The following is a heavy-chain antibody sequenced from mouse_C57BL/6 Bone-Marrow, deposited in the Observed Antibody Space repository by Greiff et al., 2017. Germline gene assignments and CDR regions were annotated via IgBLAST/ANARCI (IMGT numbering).Heavy chain of an antibody. CDR1: GYSITSGYY. Sequence: EVKLQESGPGLVKPSQSLSLTCSVTGYSITSGYYWNWIRQFPGNKLEWMGYISYDGSNNYNPSLKNRISITRDTSKNPFFLKLNSVTTADTATYYCARYRYNGSPWFAYWGQGTLVTVSA. J-gene: IGHJ3*01. CDR2: ISYDGSN. V-gene: IGHV3-6*01. D-gene: IGHD1-1*01. CDR3: ARYRYNGSPWFAY.